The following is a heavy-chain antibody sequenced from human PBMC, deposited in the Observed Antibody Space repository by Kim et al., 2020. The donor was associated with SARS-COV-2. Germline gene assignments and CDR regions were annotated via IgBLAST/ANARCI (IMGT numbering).Heavy chain of an antibody. J-gene: IGHJ4*02. D-gene: IGHD3-10*01. Sequence: ASVKVSCKASGYTFTGYYMHWVRQAPGQGLEWMGWINPNSGGTNYAQKFQGRVTMTRDTSISTAYMELSRLRSDDTAVYYCAGRDRGYGSGSYYNEDYWGQGTLVTVSS. CDR3: AGRDRGYGSGSYYNEDY. CDR2: INPNSGGT. CDR1: GYTFTGYY. V-gene: IGHV1-2*02.